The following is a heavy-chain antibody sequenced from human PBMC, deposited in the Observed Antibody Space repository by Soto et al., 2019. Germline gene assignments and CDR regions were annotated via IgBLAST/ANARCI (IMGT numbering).Heavy chain of an antibody. CDR1: GFTFSSYA. D-gene: IGHD3-16*01. CDR2: ISYDGSNK. V-gene: IGHV3-30-3*01. CDR3: ARERGEQDTDAFDI. Sequence: QVQLVESGGGVVQPGRSLRLSCAASGFTFSSYAMHWVRQAPGKGLEWVAVISYDGSNKYYADSVKGRFTIYRDNSKNTLYLQMNSLRAEDTAVYYCARERGEQDTDAFDIWGQGTMVTVSS. J-gene: IGHJ3*02.